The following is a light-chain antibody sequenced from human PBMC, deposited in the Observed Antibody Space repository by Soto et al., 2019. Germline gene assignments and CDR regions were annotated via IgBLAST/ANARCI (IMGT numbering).Light chain of an antibody. Sequence: EMVLTQSPATLSLSPGDRATLSCRASQSVGRYLTWYQQRPGQAPRLLIYDSSNRVTGIPARFSGNGSGRNFTLTSSSLEPEDFAVYYCKYHTDWPPYPFGQGTTLQL. CDR1: QSVGRY. CDR2: DSS. V-gene: IGKV3-11*02. CDR3: KYHTDWPPYP. J-gene: IGKJ2*01.